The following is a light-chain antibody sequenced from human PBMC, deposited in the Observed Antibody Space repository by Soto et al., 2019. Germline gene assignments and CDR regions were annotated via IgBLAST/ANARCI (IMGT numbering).Light chain of an antibody. V-gene: IGLV2-14*01. J-gene: IGLJ2*01. CDR2: EVS. CDR1: SSDVGGYNF. Sequence: QSVLTQPASVSGSPGQSITISCTGSSSDVGGYNFDSWYQQYPGKAPKLMIYEVSNRPSGVSNRFSGSKSGNTASLTISGLQAEDEAEYYCSSYTSTSTVVFGGGTKLTVL. CDR3: SSYTSTSTVV.